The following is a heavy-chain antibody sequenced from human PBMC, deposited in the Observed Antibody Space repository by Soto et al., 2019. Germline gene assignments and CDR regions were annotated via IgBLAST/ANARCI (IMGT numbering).Heavy chain of an antibody. Sequence: VQLMQSGAEVKQPGSSVKVSCKASGGTFSSHSINWVRQAPGQGLEWMVGIITLFGTANYAQNFQGRVTITADKSTSTAYMELNSLRSDDTAVYYCAREVGYGDFSAALLDWGQGTLVTVSS. J-gene: IGHJ4*02. CDR2: IITLFGTA. D-gene: IGHD4-17*01. CDR1: GGTFSSHS. CDR3: AREVGYGDFSAALLD. V-gene: IGHV1-69*06.